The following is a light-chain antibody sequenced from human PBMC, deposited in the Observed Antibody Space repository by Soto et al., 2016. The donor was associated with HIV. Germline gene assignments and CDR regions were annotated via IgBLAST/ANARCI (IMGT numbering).Light chain of an antibody. V-gene: IGKV1D-13*01. Sequence: AIQLTQSPSSLSASIGGRVTMTCRASQGISSDLAWFQQKPGKAPKVLIYDASTLESGVPSRFSGSGSVTDFTLTISSLQPEDFATYYCQQFNNYPITFGQGTRLEIK. CDR1: QGISSD. J-gene: IGKJ5*01. CDR2: DAS. CDR3: QQFNNYPIT.